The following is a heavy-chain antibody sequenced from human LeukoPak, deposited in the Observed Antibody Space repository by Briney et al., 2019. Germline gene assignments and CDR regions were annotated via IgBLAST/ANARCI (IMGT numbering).Heavy chain of an antibody. CDR3: ARDPAWGALDY. CDR2: IKSDGSEK. V-gene: IGHV3-7*01. J-gene: IGHJ4*02. Sequence: GGSLRLSCVAPGLTFRSHWMSWVRQAPGKGLEWVANIKSDGSEKYYVDSVEGRFTISRDNAKNSLFLQMNSLRAEDTAVYYCARDPAWGALDYWGQGTLVTVSS. CDR1: GLTFRSHW. D-gene: IGHD3-16*01.